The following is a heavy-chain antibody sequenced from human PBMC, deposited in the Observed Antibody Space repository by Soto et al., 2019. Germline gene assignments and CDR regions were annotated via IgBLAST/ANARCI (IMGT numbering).Heavy chain of an antibody. CDR2: ISSNGGST. CDR3: ARGGAQFDY. CDR1: GFTFSNYA. D-gene: IGHD1-26*01. V-gene: IGHV3-64*01. J-gene: IGHJ4*02. Sequence: EVQLVESGGGLVQPGGSLRLSCAASGFTFSNYAMHWVRQAPGKGLEYVSTISSNGGSTYYANSVKGRFTISRDNSKNTLYLQTGSLRAEDVAVYYCARGGAQFDYWGQGTLVTVSS.